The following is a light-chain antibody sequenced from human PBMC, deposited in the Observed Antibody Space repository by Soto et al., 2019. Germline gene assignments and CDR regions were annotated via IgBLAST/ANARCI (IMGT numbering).Light chain of an antibody. CDR2: AAS. Sequence: DIQMTQSPSSVSASVGDRVTITCRASQGISNWLAWYLQQPGKAPKLLIYAASSLQSGVPSRFSGGGSGTHFTLIISSLQPEDFATYYCQQTNTFLPLTFGGGTKVEIK. CDR3: QQTNTFLPLT. CDR1: QGISNW. V-gene: IGKV1-12*01. J-gene: IGKJ4*01.